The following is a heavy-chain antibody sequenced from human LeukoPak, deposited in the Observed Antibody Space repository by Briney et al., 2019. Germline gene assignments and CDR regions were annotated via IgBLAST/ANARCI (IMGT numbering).Heavy chain of an antibody. CDR1: RVVSLSGPYYY. Sequence: SETLSLTCTVSRVVSLSGPYYYWAWIRQPPGKGLEWIGSIYYSGSTYYNPSLKSRVTISVDTSKNQFSLKLSSVTAADTAVYYCARRIAVAGSFDYWGQGTLVTVSS. CDR2: IYYSGST. J-gene: IGHJ4*02. V-gene: IGHV4-39*01. D-gene: IGHD6-19*01. CDR3: ARRIAVAGSFDY.